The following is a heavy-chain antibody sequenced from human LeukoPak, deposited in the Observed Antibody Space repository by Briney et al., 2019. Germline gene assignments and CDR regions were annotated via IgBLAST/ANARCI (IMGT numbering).Heavy chain of an antibody. Sequence: GGSERLSCAASGFTFSSYGMNWVRQAPGKGLEWVSGISGDAGRTYYADSVKGRFTIYRDNSKNTLCLQMNSLGAEDTAVYYCARASSGWPPTEFDYWGQGTLVTVSS. CDR3: ARASSGWPPTEFDY. D-gene: IGHD6-19*01. CDR2: ISGDAGRT. J-gene: IGHJ4*02. V-gene: IGHV3-23*01. CDR1: GFTFSSYG.